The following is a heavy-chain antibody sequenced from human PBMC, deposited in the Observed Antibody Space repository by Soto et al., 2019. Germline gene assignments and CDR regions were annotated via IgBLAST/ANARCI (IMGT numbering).Heavy chain of an antibody. CDR2: IIPIFGTA. V-gene: IGHV1-69*13. CDR3: ARGDYGSGSYYYESYYYGMDV. D-gene: IGHD3-10*01. J-gene: IGHJ6*02. Sequence: SVKVSCKASGGTFSSYAISWVRQAPGQGLEWMGGIIPIFGTANYAQKFQGRVTITADESTSTAYMELSSLRSEDTAVYYCARGDYGSGSYYYESYYYGMDVWGQGTTVTVSS. CDR1: GGTFSSYA.